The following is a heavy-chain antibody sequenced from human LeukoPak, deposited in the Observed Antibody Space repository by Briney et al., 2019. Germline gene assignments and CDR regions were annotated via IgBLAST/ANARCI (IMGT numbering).Heavy chain of an antibody. J-gene: IGHJ4*02. D-gene: IGHD3-22*01. CDR2: ISSSGSTI. Sequence: GGSLRLSCAASGFTFSDYYMSWIRQAPGKGLEWVSYISSSGSTIYYADSVKGRFTISRDNSKNTLYLQMNSLRAEDTAVYYCAKGSYYYDSSGYWCSYWGQGTLVTVSS. CDR1: GFTFSDYY. V-gene: IGHV3-11*01. CDR3: AKGSYYYDSSGYWCSY.